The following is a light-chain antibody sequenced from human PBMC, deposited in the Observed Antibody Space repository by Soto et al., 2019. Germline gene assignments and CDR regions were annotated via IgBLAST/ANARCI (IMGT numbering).Light chain of an antibody. V-gene: IGLV6-57*04. J-gene: IGLJ2*01. CDR2: EDS. Sequence: NFMLTQPNSVSESPGKTVTISCTRSSGNIASSSVQWYQQRPGSAPTTVIYEDSQRFSGVPDRFSGSIDASSNSAFLTISGLKTEDEAVYYCQSYDTTTPVVFGGGTKLPVL. CDR3: QSYDTTTPVV. CDR1: SGNIASSS.